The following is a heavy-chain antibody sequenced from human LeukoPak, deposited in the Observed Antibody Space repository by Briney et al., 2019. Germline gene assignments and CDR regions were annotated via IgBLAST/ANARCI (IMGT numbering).Heavy chain of an antibody. D-gene: IGHD1-1*01. CDR1: GFTFSNYA. CDR2: ITSRST. V-gene: IGHV3-23*01. Sequence: PGGSLRLFCAASGFTFSNYAMSWVRQAPGKGLEWVSGITSRSTYYADSVKGRFTISRDISKNTLYVQMNSLRAEDTAVYYCAKVVGTSGWYFDYWGQGTLVTVSS. J-gene: IGHJ4*02. CDR3: AKVVGTSGWYFDY.